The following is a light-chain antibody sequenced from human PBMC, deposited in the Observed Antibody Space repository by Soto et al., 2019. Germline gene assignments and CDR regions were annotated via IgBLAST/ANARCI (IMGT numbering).Light chain of an antibody. CDR2: GAS. CDR1: QTIRSNY. Sequence: ETVLTQSPGTLSLSPGERATLSCRASQTIRSNYLAWYRQTPGQAPRLLIYGASNRATGIADRFSGSGSGTAFPLIISRLEPEDFALYYCQQYGSSPGTFGQGTKGKIK. CDR3: QQYGSSPGT. J-gene: IGKJ1*01. V-gene: IGKV3-20*01.